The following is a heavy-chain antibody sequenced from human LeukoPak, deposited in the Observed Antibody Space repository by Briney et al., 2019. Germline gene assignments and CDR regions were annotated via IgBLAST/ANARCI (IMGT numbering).Heavy chain of an antibody. CDR1: GCTFSDYY. D-gene: IGHD2-21*02. V-gene: IGHV3-11*05. J-gene: IGHJ4*02. CDR3: ARGGVDSYDFDY. CDR2: INSSSSYT. Sequence: GGTLRLSCAASGCTFSDYYKSWIRQAPAQGLEWVSYINSSSSYTNYADSVKGRFTISRDNAKTSLYLQMNSLRVEDTAIYYCARGGVDSYDFDYWGQGTLVTVSS.